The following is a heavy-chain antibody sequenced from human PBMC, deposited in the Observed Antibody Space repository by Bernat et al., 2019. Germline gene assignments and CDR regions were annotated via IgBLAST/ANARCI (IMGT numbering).Heavy chain of an antibody. V-gene: IGHV6-1*01. Sequence: QVQLQQSGPGLVKPSQTHSLTCAISGDSVSSNSAAWNWIRQSPSRGLEWLGRTYYRSKWYNDYAVSVKSRITINPDTSKNQFSLQLNSVTPEDTAVYYCAGNPGEYCSGGSCYPYWGQGTLVTVSS. J-gene: IGHJ4*02. CDR2: TYYRSKWYN. CDR3: AGNPGEYCSGGSCYPY. D-gene: IGHD2-15*01. CDR1: GDSVSSNSAA.